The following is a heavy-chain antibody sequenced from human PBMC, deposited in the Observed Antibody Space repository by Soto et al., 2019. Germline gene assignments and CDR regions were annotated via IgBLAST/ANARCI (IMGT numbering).Heavy chain of an antibody. CDR3: ARHVCSSTSCYPSIYYYYYMDV. Sequence: PSETLSLTCTVAGGSSSSYYWSWIRQPPGKGLEWIGYIYYSGSTNYNPSLKSRVTISVDTSKNQFSLKLSSVTAADTAVYYCARHVCSSTSCYPSIYYYYYMDVWGKGTTVTVSS. D-gene: IGHD2-2*01. V-gene: IGHV4-59*08. CDR2: IYYSGST. CDR1: GGSSSSYY. J-gene: IGHJ6*03.